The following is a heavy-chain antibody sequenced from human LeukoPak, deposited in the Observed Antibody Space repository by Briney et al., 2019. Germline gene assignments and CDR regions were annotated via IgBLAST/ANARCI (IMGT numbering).Heavy chain of an antibody. Sequence: GGSLRLSCAVSGFTVSDNHMSWVRQAPGKGLEWVSTIYSGGYTDYADSVKGRFTISRDNSKNTLYLQMNSLRAEDTAVYYCARRLEYSGSKGVFDYWGQGTLVTVSS. D-gene: IGHD1-26*01. CDR3: ARRLEYSGSKGVFDY. CDR1: GFTVSDNH. CDR2: IYSGGYT. J-gene: IGHJ4*02. V-gene: IGHV3-66*01.